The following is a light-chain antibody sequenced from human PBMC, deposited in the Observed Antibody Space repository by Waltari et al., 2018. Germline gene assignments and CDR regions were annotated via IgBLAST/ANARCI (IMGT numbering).Light chain of an antibody. CDR2: DVG. CDR1: SSDVGGYNY. Sequence: QSALTQPASVSGSPGQSITISCPGTSSDVGGYNYVSWYQQHPGNAPKLMVYDVGNRPSGVSNRFSGSKSGNTASLTISGLQAEDEADYYCSSYTSSSTLVFGGGTKLTVL. J-gene: IGLJ2*01. CDR3: SSYTSSSTLV. V-gene: IGLV2-14*03.